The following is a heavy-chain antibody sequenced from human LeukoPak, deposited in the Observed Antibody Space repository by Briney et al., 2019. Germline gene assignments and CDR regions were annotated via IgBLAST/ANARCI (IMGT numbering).Heavy chain of an antibody. V-gene: IGHV3-23*01. CDR3: AKGLRSQYFQH. CDR2: ISGSGGST. J-gene: IGHJ1*01. Sequence: GGSLRLSCAASGFNFSNYAMSWVRQAPGKGLEWVSAISGSGGSTYYADSVKGRFTISRDNSKNTLYLQMNSLRAEDTAVCYCAKGLRSQYFQHWGQGTLVTVSS. D-gene: IGHD4-17*01. CDR1: GFNFSNYA.